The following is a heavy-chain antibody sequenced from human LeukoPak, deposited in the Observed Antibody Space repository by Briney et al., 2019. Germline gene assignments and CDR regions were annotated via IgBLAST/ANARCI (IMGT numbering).Heavy chain of an antibody. Sequence: GGSLRLSCAASGSTFSSYWMSWVRQAPGKGLEWVANIKQDGSEKYYLDSVRGRFTISRDNAKNSLYLQMNSLRVEDTAIYYCARDYVWGSSESDYWGQGTLVTVSS. CDR1: GSTFSSYW. J-gene: IGHJ4*02. D-gene: IGHD7-27*01. CDR3: ARDYVWGSSESDY. V-gene: IGHV3-7*01. CDR2: IKQDGSEK.